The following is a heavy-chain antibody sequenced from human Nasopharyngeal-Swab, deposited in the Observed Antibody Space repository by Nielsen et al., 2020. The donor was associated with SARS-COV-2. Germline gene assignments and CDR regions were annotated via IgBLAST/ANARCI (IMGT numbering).Heavy chain of an antibody. D-gene: IGHD4-11*01. J-gene: IGHJ4*02. CDR3: ARGTADHSNPSFDY. Sequence: LRLSCAASGFTFDDYAMHWVRQAPGKGLEWVSGISWNSGSIGYADSVKGRFTISRDNAKNSLYLQMNSLRAEDTALYYCARGTADHSNPSFDYWGQGVLVTVSS. CDR2: ISWNSGSI. V-gene: IGHV3-9*01. CDR1: GFTFDDYA.